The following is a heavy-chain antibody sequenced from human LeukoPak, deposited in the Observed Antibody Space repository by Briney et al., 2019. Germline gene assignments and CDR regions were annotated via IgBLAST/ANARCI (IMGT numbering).Heavy chain of an antibody. CDR1: GFTFSSYG. CDR3: ARAINWELPYYFDY. J-gene: IGHJ4*02. D-gene: IGHD1-26*01. V-gene: IGHV3-33*01. Sequence: PGRSLRLSCAASGFTFSSYGMHWVRQAPGKGLEWVAVIWYDGSNKYYADSVKGRFTISRDNSKNTLYLQMNSLRAEDTAVYYCARAINWELPYYFDYWGQGTLVTVSS. CDR2: IWYDGSNK.